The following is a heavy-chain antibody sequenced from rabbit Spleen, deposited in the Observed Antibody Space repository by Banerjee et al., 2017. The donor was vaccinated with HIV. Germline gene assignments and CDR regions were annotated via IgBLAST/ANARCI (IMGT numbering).Heavy chain of an antibody. CDR2: VYSNNGGRI. V-gene: IGHV1S45*01. CDR1: GFTLSSSY. CDR3: AREISDSGYDL. J-gene: IGHJ3*01. Sequence: QEQLVESGGGLVQPEGSLTLTCTASGFTLSSSYMCWVRQAPGKGLEWIACVYSNNGGRIGYASWVNGRFTISKTSSTTVTLQMTSLTVADTATYFCAREISDSGYDLWGQGTLVTVS. D-gene: IGHD1-1*01.